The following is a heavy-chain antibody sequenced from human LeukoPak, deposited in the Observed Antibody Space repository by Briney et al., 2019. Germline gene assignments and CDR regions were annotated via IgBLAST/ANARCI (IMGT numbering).Heavy chain of an antibody. CDR2: INPNSGGT. J-gene: IGHJ3*02. V-gene: IGHV1-2*02. D-gene: IGHD3-10*01. Sequence: ASVKVSCNASGYTFINNWMHWVRQAPGQGLEWMGCINPNSGGTDYAQKFQGRVTMTRDTSISTAYMELSRLRSDDTAVYYCARDFQSSGDAFDIWGQGTMVTVSS. CDR1: GYTFINNW. CDR3: ARDFQSSGDAFDI.